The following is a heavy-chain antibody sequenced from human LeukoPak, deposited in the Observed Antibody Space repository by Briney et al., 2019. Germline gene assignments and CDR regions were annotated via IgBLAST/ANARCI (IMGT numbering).Heavy chain of an antibody. CDR1: GGSISSYY. CDR2: IYTSGST. Sequence: PSETLSLTCTVAGGSISSYYWSWIRQPAAKGLEWIGRIYTSGSTNYNPSLKSRVTMSVDTSKNQFSLKLSSVTAADTAVYYCARGYCSGGSCYPSGFDYWGQGTLVTVSS. CDR3: ARGYCSGGSCYPSGFDY. V-gene: IGHV4-4*07. J-gene: IGHJ4*02. D-gene: IGHD2-15*01.